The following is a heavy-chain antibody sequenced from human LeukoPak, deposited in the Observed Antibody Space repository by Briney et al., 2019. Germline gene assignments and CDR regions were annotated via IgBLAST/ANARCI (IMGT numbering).Heavy chain of an antibody. CDR1: GYTFTRYG. CDR3: DRDGRGIAVAQERGDWFDP. D-gene: IGHD6-19*01. Sequence: ASVKVSCKASGYTFTRYGISWVRQAPGQGLEWMGWISAYNGNTNYAQKLQGRVTMTTDTSTSTAYMELRSLRSDDTAVYYCDRDGRGIAVAQERGDWFDPWGQGTLVTVSS. V-gene: IGHV1-18*04. CDR2: ISAYNGNT. J-gene: IGHJ5*02.